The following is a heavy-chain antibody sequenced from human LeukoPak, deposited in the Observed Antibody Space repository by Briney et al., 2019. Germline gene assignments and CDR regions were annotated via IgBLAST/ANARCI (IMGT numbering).Heavy chain of an antibody. J-gene: IGHJ4*01. Sequence: SETLSLTCAVSGDSISSDGNSWSWIRQPPGKGLEWIGNIYHGGSTYYSPSLKSRVTISVDRSKNQFSLKLSSVTAADTAVYYCARVHGYYHGVWDWGQGTLVTVSS. CDR1: GDSISSDGNS. CDR3: ARVHGYYHGVWD. D-gene: IGHD3-22*01. V-gene: IGHV4-30-2*01. CDR2: IYHGGST.